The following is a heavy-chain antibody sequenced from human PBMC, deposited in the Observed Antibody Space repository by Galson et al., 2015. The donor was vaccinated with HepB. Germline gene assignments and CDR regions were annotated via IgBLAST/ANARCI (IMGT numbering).Heavy chain of an antibody. V-gene: IGHV3-23*01. CDR3: AKDGGYCSSTSCYPTDY. CDR2: ISGSGGST. D-gene: IGHD2-2*01. Sequence: SLRLSCAASGFTFSSYAMSWVRQAPGKGLEWVSAISGSGGSTYYADSVKGRFTISRDNSKNTLYLQMNSLRAEDTAVYYCAKDGGYCSSTSCYPTDYWGQGTLVTVSS. CDR1: GFTFSSYA. J-gene: IGHJ4*02.